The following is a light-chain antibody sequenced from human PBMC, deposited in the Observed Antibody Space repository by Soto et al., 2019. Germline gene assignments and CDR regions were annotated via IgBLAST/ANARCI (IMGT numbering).Light chain of an antibody. CDR2: SNN. V-gene: IGLV1-44*01. Sequence: QAVVTQPPSASGTPGQRCTISCSGSSSKIGSNTVNWYQQLPGTAHKLLIYSNNQRPSGVPDRFSGSKSGTSASLDISGIQSEDEADYYCAAWDDSLNGPWVFGGGTKLTV. J-gene: IGLJ3*02. CDR3: AAWDDSLNGPWV. CDR1: SSKIGSNT.